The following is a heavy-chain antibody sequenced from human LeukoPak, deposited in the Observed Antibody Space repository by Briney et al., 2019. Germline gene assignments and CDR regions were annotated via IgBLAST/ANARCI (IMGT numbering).Heavy chain of an antibody. J-gene: IGHJ4*02. Sequence: GASVKVSCKASGYTFTSYYINWVRQATGQGLEWMGWMNPNSGNTGYAQKFQGRVTMTRNTSISTAYMGLSSLRSEDTAVYYCARGRGVAVADSSFDYWGQGTLVTVSS. CDR2: MNPNSGNT. CDR3: ARGRGVAVADSSFDY. D-gene: IGHD6-19*01. V-gene: IGHV1-8*01. CDR1: GYTFTSYY.